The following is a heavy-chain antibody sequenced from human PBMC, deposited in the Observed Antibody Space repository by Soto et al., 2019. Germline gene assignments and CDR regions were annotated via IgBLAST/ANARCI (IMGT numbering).Heavy chain of an antibody. D-gene: IGHD3-10*01. CDR2: IYYDGST. V-gene: IGHV4-39*07. CDR3: ARDETGADAFDI. Sequence: SETLSLTCTVSGASISSSSFYWGWIRQPPGKGLESIANIYYDGSTYYNPSLKSRVTISVDTSKNQFSLKLSSVTAADTAVYYCARDETGADAFDIWGQGTMVTVSS. CDR1: GASISSSSFY. J-gene: IGHJ3*02.